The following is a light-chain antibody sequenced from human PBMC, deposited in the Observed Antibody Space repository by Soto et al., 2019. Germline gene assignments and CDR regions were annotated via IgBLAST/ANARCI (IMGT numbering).Light chain of an antibody. V-gene: IGLV1-40*01. CDR1: SSNIGAGYD. J-gene: IGLJ2*01. Sequence: QSVLTQPPPVSGAPGQGVSISCTGSSSNIGAGYDVHWYQLLPGTAPKLLIYSNSNRPSGVPDRFSGSKSGTSASLAFTGLQAEDEADYYCQSYDSSLSGSVVFGGGTKLTVL. CDR3: QSYDSSLSGSVV. CDR2: SNS.